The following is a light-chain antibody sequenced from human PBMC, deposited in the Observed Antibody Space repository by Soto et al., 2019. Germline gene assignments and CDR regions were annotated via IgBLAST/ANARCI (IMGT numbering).Light chain of an antibody. Sequence: EIVMTQSPATLSVSPGERATFSCRASQSVSSNLAWYQQKPGQAPRLLIYGASIRATGIPARFSGSGSGTDFTLTITRLEPEDFAVYYCQQYGSSPQTFGQGTKVDIK. CDR2: GAS. CDR3: QQYGSSPQT. CDR1: QSVSSN. J-gene: IGKJ1*01. V-gene: IGKV3-15*01.